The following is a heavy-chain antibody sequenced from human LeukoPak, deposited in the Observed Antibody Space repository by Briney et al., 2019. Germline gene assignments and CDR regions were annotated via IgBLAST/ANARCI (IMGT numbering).Heavy chain of an antibody. CDR1: GGSFSGYD. CDR3: PRGITIPGANKDFAS. Sequence: PSETLSLTCAVYGGSFSGYDWSWIRQPPGRGLEWIGEISHNGSTNYNPSLKSRVTISVDTSKNQFSLKLSSVTAADTPVYYCPRGITIPGANKDFASWGPGTLVTVSS. D-gene: IGHD3-3*01. CDR2: ISHNGST. J-gene: IGHJ4*02. V-gene: IGHV4-34*01.